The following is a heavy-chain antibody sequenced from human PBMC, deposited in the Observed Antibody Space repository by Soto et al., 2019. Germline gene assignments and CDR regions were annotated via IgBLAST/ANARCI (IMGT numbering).Heavy chain of an antibody. CDR1: GYTFTSYD. Sequence: ASVKVSCKASGYTFTSYDINWVRQATGQGLEWKGWMNPNSGNTGYAQKFQGRVTMTRNTSISTAYMELSSLRSEDTAVYYCAGTTDITGKPPLDYYYMDVWGKGTTVTVSS. V-gene: IGHV1-8*01. D-gene: IGHD1-20*01. CDR2: MNPNSGNT. CDR3: AGTTDITGKPPLDYYYMDV. J-gene: IGHJ6*03.